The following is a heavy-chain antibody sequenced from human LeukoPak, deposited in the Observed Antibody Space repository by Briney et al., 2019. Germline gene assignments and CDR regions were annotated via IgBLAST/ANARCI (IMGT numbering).Heavy chain of an antibody. Sequence: GGSLRLSCAASGFTFSDYNMRSIRQAPGKGLEWVSSISRSGSTKYYADSVKGRFTISRDNAKNSLVLQMNSLRAEDTAVYYCARVLRYCSGGNCYSGGLGYMDVWGKGTTVTISS. D-gene: IGHD2-15*01. J-gene: IGHJ6*03. V-gene: IGHV3-11*01. CDR1: GFTFSDYN. CDR3: ARVLRYCSGGNCYSGGLGYMDV. CDR2: ISRSGSTK.